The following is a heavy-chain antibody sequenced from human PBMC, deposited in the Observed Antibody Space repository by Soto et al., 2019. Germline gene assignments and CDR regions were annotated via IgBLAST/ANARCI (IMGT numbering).Heavy chain of an antibody. CDR3: TTDVLGTNWNYYYYGMDV. Sequence: GGSLRLSCAASGFTFSNAWMSWVRQAPGKGLEWVGRIKSKTDGGTTDYAAPVKGRFTISRDDSKNTLYLQMNSLKTEDTAVYYCTTDVLGTNWNYYYYGMDVWGQGTTVTVSS. D-gene: IGHD1-1*01. V-gene: IGHV3-15*01. CDR1: GFTFSNAW. J-gene: IGHJ6*02. CDR2: IKSKTDGGTT.